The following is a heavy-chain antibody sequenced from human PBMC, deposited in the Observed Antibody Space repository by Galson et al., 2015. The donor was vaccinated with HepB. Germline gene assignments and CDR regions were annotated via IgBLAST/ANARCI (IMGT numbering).Heavy chain of an antibody. D-gene: IGHD6-13*01. CDR3: ARRTTAAATNFDY. CDR1: GGSISSSSYY. V-gene: IGHV4-39*01. J-gene: IGHJ4*02. CDR2: IYYSGST. Sequence: ETLSLTCTVSGGSISSSSYYWGWIRQPPGKGLEWIGSIYYSGSTYYNPSLKSRVTISVDTSKDQFSLKLSSVTAADTAVYYCARRTTAAATNFDYWGQGTLVTVSS.